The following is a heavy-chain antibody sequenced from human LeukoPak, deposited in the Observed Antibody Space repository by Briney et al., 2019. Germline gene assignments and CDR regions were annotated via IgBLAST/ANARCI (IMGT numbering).Heavy chain of an antibody. Sequence: PGGSLRLSCAASGFTFNVYAMHWVRQVPGKGPEWISSISGSRDFIYYADSVKGRFTISRDNAKNSLYLDMNSLRVEDTAVYFCVRALVGAAFDTWGQGALVTVSP. CDR2: ISGSRDFI. D-gene: IGHD1-26*01. J-gene: IGHJ4*02. CDR1: GFTFNVYA. CDR3: VRALVGAAFDT. V-gene: IGHV3-21*06.